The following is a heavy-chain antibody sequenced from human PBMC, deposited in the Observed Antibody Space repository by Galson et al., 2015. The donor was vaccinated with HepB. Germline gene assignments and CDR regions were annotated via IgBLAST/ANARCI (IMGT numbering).Heavy chain of an antibody. CDR3: ARGLRVQGNTYFFDF. V-gene: IGHV1-8*01. Sequence: SVKVSCKASGYTFSNFDMNWVRQAPGQGLEWMGWMNPSNGDTGYAQRFQGRVTMTRDTSVNTAYMTLSSLTSDDTAIYYCARGLRVQGNTYFFDFWGQGALVTVSS. CDR2: MNPSNGDT. D-gene: IGHD2/OR15-2a*01. J-gene: IGHJ4*02. CDR1: GYTFSNFD.